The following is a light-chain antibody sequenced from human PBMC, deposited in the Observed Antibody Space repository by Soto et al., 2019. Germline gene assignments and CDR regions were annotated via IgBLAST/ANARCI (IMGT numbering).Light chain of an antibody. J-gene: IGLJ3*02. CDR2: DVI. CDR3: GLLSSSATRV. V-gene: IGLV2-18*01. CDR1: TSDVGDYEH. Sequence: QSALTQPPSVSGSPGQSVTICCTIATSDVGDYEHVSWYQLAPGTTPKLLISDVINRPSGVPDRFSGSKSGNTPSLTISGLQAEDEADYYSGLLSSSATRVFGGGTKLTVL.